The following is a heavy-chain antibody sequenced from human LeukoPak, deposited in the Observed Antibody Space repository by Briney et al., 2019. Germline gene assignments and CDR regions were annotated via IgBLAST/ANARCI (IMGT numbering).Heavy chain of an antibody. Sequence: GGSLRLSCAASGFTFSTYWMDWVRQAPGKGLVWVSRINSDGSRTTYADSVKGRFTISRDNAKNTLYLQMNSLRAEDTAVYYCVREGVPDILTGYQPYYFDYWGRGTLVTVSS. CDR2: INSDGSRT. V-gene: IGHV3-74*01. D-gene: IGHD3-9*01. J-gene: IGHJ4*02. CDR3: VREGVPDILTGYQPYYFDY. CDR1: GFTFSTYW.